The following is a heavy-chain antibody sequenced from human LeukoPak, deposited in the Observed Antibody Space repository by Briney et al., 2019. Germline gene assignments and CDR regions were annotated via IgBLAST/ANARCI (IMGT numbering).Heavy chain of an antibody. CDR2: ISGGST. D-gene: IGHD5-12*01. CDR1: GFTVSSNE. CDR3: AKVGGGRYDWGQFDY. Sequence: GGSLRLSCAASGFTVSSNEMSWVRQAPGKGLEWVSSISGGSTYYADSRKGRFTISRDNSKNTLYLQMNSLRAEDTAVYYCAKVGGGRYDWGQFDYWGQGTLVTVSS. V-gene: IGHV3-38-3*01. J-gene: IGHJ4*02.